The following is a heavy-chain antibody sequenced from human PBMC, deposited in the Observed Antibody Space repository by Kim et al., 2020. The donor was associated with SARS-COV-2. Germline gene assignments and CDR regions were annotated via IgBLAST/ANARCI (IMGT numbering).Heavy chain of an antibody. V-gene: IGHV4-38-2*02. Sequence: SETLSLTCTVSGYSISSGYYWGWIRQPPGKGLEWIGSIYHSGSTYYNPSLKSRVTISVDTSKNQFSLKLSSVTAADTAVYYCASSGSYYPDDYWGQGTLVTVSS. CDR2: IYHSGST. D-gene: IGHD1-26*01. J-gene: IGHJ4*02. CDR1: GYSISSGYY. CDR3: ASSGSYYPDDY.